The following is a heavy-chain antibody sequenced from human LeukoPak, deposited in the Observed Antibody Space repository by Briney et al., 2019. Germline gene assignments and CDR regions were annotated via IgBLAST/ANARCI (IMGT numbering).Heavy chain of an antibody. CDR2: IYYTGST. Sequence: PSVTLTLTCTVSVRSISSYYWSRIRQPPGKGLEWIGYIYYTGSTYYNPSLKSRVTISVHTSKNQFSLKLRSVTAAHTAVYYCSMHIEGSSSFDYWGQGTLVTVSS. CDR3: SMHIEGSSSFDY. D-gene: IGHD6-13*01. V-gene: IGHV4-59*08. J-gene: IGHJ4*02. CDR1: VRSISSYY.